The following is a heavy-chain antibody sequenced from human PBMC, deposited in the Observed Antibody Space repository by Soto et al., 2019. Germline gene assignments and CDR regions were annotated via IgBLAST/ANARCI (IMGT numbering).Heavy chain of an antibody. CDR1: GGSISSYY. CDR2: IYYSGST. V-gene: IGHV4-59*01. CDR3: ARGYFVSGWYRGNWFDP. D-gene: IGHD6-19*01. Sequence: ASETLSLTCTVSGGSISSYYWSWILQPPGKGLEWIGYIYYSGSTNYNPSLKSLVTISVDTSKNQFSLKLSSVTAADTAVYYCARGYFVSGWYRGNWFDPWGQGTLVTVSS. J-gene: IGHJ5*02.